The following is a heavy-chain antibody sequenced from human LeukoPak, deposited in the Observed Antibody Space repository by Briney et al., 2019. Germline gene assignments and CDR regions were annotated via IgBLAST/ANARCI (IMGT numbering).Heavy chain of an antibody. CDR2: ISSSSSYI. Sequence: GGSLRLSCAASGFTFSSYSMNWVRQAPGKGLEWVSSISSSSSYIYYADSVKGRLTISRDNAKNSLYLQMNSLRAEDTAVYYCAKAIYSDRYYYGMDVWGQGTTVTVSS. J-gene: IGHJ6*02. D-gene: IGHD2-15*01. CDR3: AKAIYSDRYYYGMDV. V-gene: IGHV3-21*04. CDR1: GFTFSSYS.